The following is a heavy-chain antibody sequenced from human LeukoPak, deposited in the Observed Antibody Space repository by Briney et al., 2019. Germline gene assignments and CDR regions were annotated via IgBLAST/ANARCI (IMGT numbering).Heavy chain of an antibody. Sequence: ASVKVSCKASGYTFTSYYMHWVRQAPGQGLEWMGIINPSGGSTSYAQKFQGRVTMTRDTSTSTVYMELSSLRSEDTAVYYCARALGYCSSTSCDDYWGQGTLVTVFS. J-gene: IGHJ4*02. CDR3: ARALGYCSSTSCDDY. D-gene: IGHD2-2*01. CDR2: INPSGGST. CDR1: GYTFTSYY. V-gene: IGHV1-46*01.